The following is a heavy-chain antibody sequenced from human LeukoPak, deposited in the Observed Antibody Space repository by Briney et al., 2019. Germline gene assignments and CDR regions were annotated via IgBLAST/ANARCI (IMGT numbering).Heavy chain of an antibody. Sequence: ASVKVSCKASGGTFSSYAISWVQQAPGQGLEWMGGIIPIFGTANYAQKFQGRVTITTDESTSTAYMELSSLRSEDTAVYYCAREGRSYGPYEPYYHYHMDVWGKGTTVTVSS. CDR3: AREGRSYGPYEPYYHYHMDV. CDR2: IIPIFGTA. V-gene: IGHV1-69*05. CDR1: GGTFSSYA. J-gene: IGHJ6*03. D-gene: IGHD5-18*01.